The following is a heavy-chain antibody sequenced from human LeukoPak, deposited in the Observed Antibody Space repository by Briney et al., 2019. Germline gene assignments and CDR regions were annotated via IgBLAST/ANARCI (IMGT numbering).Heavy chain of an antibody. CDR2: VNTNSGNK. J-gene: IGHJ4*02. CDR1: GYTFTNYD. D-gene: IGHD3-22*01. V-gene: IGHV1-8*01. Sequence: ASVKVSCTASGYTFTNYDINWGRHAPGQGLEWMGWVNTNSGNKGYAQKFQGRVTMTRDTFTSTAYMEQSSLRSEDTAVYYCARGRDYSDTIRYNEYWGQGTLVTVSS. CDR3: ARGRDYSDTIRYNEY.